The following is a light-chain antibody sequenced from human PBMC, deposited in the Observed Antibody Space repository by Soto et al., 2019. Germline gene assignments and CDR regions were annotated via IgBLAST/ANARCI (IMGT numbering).Light chain of an antibody. V-gene: IGLV2-14*01. CDR2: EVT. CDR3: CSFTSGNTAYV. Sequence: QSVLTQPASVSGSPGQSITISCTGTSSDVGGYKYVSWYQQYPGKAPKLMIYEVTNRPSGVSTRFSGSKSGNTASLTISGLQAEDEADYYCCSFTSGNTAYVFGTGTKLTVL. CDR1: SSDVGGYKY. J-gene: IGLJ1*01.